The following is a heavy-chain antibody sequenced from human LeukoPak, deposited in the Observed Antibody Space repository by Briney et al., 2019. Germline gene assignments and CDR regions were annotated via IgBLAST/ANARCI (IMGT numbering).Heavy chain of an antibody. CDR2: ISGSGSSK. J-gene: IGHJ4*02. D-gene: IGHD1-7*01. CDR1: GFTFSGYV. Sequence: PGGSLRLSCAASGFTFSGYVMSWVRQAPGKGLEWVSSISGSGSSKHYADSVKGQFTISRDNSKNTLYLQMNSLRAEDTAVYYCARASNWNYGDYWGQGTLVTVSS. CDR3: ARASNWNYGDY. V-gene: IGHV3-23*01.